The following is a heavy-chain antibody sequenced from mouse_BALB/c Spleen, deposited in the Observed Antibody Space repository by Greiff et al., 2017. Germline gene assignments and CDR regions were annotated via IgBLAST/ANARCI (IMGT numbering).Heavy chain of an antibody. CDR2: IDPANGNT. CDR3: AAGTQNGGDY. Sequence: EVQLVESGAELVKPGASVKLSCTASGFNIKDTYMHWVKQRPEQGLEWIGRIDPANGNTKYDPKFQGKATITADTSSNTAYLQLSSLTSEDTAVYYCAAGTQNGGDYWGQGTTLTVSS. CDR1: GFNIKDTY. D-gene: IGHD4-1*01. V-gene: IGHV14-3*02. J-gene: IGHJ2*01.